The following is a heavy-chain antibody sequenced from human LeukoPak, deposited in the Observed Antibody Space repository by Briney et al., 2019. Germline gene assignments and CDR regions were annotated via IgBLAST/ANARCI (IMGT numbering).Heavy chain of an antibody. V-gene: IGHV3-30*02. J-gene: IGHJ4*02. D-gene: IGHD3-10*02. CDR2: IPYDKSTE. CDR3: TCSGSYRDFDY. Sequence: GGSLRLSCAASGFTFSTFAMHWVRQAPGKGLEWVAFIPYDKSTEYCADSVKGRFTISRDNSKNTLDLQMNSLRTEDTAVYYCTCSGSYRDFDYWARESWSPSPQ. CDR1: GFTFSTFA.